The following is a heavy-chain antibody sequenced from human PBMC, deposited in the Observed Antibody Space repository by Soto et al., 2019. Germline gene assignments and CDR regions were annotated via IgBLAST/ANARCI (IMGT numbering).Heavy chain of an antibody. V-gene: IGHV1-69*01. D-gene: IGHD3-22*01. J-gene: IGHJ4*02. CDR3: ARDATLYDTTAYYYLY. CDR1: GGTFSNYG. CDR2: IIPIFGTA. Sequence: QVHLVQSGAEVKKPGSSVKVSCKASGGTFSNYGVNWVRQAPGQGPEWMGGIIPIFGTANYAQKFQGRVTITADDSTRTAYMELSSLRSEDTAVYYCARDATLYDTTAYYYLYWGQGTLVTVSS.